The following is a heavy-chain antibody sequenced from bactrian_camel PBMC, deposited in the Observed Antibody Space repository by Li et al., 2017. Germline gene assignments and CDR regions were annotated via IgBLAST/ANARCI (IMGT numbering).Heavy chain of an antibody. CDR2: IESDGST. CDR1: GDTIGRYC. D-gene: IGHD1*01. V-gene: IGHV3S55*01. J-gene: IGHJ4*01. CDR3: AAAYPYDKHHTVIPIGSRIPGFGH. Sequence: VQLVESGGGSVQAEGSLRLSCAASGDTIGRYCMGWFRQIPDREREGVAGIESDGSTSYADSVKGRFTISQDTVTGTLYQQMDDLKPEDTAMYHCAAAYPYDKHHTVIPIGSRIPGFGHWGQGTQVT.